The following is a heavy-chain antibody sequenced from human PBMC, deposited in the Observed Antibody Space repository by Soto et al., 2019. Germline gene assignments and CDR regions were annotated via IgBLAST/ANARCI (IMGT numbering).Heavy chain of an antibody. D-gene: IGHD2-15*01. CDR1: GYTFTTYG. CDR3: ARTPRAQMIVLEAATRFDY. J-gene: IGHJ4*02. Sequence: QVQLVQSGAEVKRPGASVKVSCKASGYTFTTYGFNWVRQAPGQGLEWMGWISPYNGDTSYAQNFQGRVTLTTDTSTSTAYMELRSLTSDETAVYYCARTPRAQMIVLEAATRFDYWGQGTLVTVSS. V-gene: IGHV1-18*04. CDR2: ISPYNGDT.